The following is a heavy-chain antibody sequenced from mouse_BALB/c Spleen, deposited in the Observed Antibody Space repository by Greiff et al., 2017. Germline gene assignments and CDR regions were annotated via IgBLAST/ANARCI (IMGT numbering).Heavy chain of an antibody. CDR3: ARRYVDY. CDR2: ISSGGSYT. Sequence: EVMLVESGGGLVKPGGSLKLSCAASGFTFSSYAMSWVRQSPEKRLEWVAEISSGGSYTYYPDTVTGRFTISRDNAKNTLYLEMSSLRSEDTAMYYCARRYVDYWGQGTTLTVSS. CDR1: GFTFSSYA. V-gene: IGHV5-9-4*01. D-gene: IGHD1-1*01. J-gene: IGHJ2*01.